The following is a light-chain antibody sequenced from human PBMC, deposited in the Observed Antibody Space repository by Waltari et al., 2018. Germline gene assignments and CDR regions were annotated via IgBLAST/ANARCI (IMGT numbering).Light chain of an antibody. V-gene: IGKV3-11*01. Sequence: EIVLTQSPATLSLSPGERATLSCRASQSVRTYLAWYQHRPGQAPRLLIYDASNRATGVPARFSGSGSGTDCTLTISGLQPEDFAVYYCQERSNWPGGAFGGGTKVEIK. CDR2: DAS. CDR3: QERSNWPGGA. J-gene: IGKJ4*01. CDR1: QSVRTY.